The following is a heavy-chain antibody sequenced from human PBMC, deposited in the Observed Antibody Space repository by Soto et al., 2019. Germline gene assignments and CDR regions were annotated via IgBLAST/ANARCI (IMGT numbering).Heavy chain of an antibody. Sequence: QVQLVQSGAEVTKPGSSVKVSCKASGGTFSSYAISWVRQAPGQGLEWMGGIIPIFGTANYAQKFQGRVTITADESTSTAYMELSSLRSEDTAVYYCARQCSTVTTLTLPFLCYWGQGTLVTVSS. CDR3: ARQCSTVTTLTLPFLCY. CDR2: IIPIFGTA. J-gene: IGHJ4*02. D-gene: IGHD4-17*01. V-gene: IGHV1-69*12. CDR1: GGTFSSYA.